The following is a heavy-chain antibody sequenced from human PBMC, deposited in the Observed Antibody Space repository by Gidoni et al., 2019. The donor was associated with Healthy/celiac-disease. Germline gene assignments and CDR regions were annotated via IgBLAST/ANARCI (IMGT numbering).Heavy chain of an antibody. J-gene: IGHJ4*02. CDR2: ISYDGSNK. CDR3: ARDRGEHTRSFDY. Sequence: QVQLVESGGGVVQPGRSLRLSCAASGFTFSSYAMHWVRQAPGKGLEWVAVISYDGSNKYYADSVKGRFTISRDNSKNTLYLQMNSLRAEDTAVYYCARDRGEHTRSFDYWGQGTLVTVSS. CDR1: GFTFSSYA. D-gene: IGHD4-17*01. V-gene: IGHV3-30*01.